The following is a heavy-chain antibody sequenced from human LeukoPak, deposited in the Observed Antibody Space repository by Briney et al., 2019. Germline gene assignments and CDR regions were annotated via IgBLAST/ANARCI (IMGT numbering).Heavy chain of an antibody. V-gene: IGHV5-51*01. CDR3: ARAEYNWNDGGYYYYGMDV. CDR1: GYPFTTSW. D-gene: IGHD1-20*01. CDR2: IYAGNSDA. Sequence: GESLKISCQGFGYPFTTSWIGWVRQLPGKGLEWTAIIYAGNSDAKYSPSFQGHVTISADKSISTAYLQWSSLKASDTAMYYCARAEYNWNDGGYYYYGMDVWGQGTTVTVSS. J-gene: IGHJ6*02.